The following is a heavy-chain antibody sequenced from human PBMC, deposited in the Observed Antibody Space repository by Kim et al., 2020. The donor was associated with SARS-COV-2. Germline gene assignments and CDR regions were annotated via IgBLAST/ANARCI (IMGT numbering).Heavy chain of an antibody. V-gene: IGHV1-3*01. CDR2: IDCGNGNT. D-gene: IGHD3-16*01. Sequence: ASVKVSCKTSGHFFTRDSIHWVRQAPGQGLEWMGGIDCGNGNTIYSQKLQGRVTFTTDTSASTAYMELSFLRSEDSAVYYCLGGFYFDYWGQGTLFTVSS. CDR1: GHFFTRDS. CDR3: LGGFYFDY. J-gene: IGHJ4*02.